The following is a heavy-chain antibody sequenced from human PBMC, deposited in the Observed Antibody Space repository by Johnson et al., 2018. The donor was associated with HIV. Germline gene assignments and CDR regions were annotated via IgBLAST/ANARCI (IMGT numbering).Heavy chain of an antibody. CDR1: GFTFSSYA. D-gene: IGHD2-21*02. CDR2: ISYDGSIK. J-gene: IGHJ3*02. Sequence: QVQLVESGGGVVQPGRSLRLSCAASGFTFSSYAMHWVRQAPGKGLEWVAVISYDGSIKNYADSVKGRFTISRDNFKNTLYLQMNSLRAEDTAVYYCARGIRGVVVTADDAFDIWGQVTMVTVSS. CDR3: ARGIRGVVVTADDAFDI. V-gene: IGHV3-30-3*01.